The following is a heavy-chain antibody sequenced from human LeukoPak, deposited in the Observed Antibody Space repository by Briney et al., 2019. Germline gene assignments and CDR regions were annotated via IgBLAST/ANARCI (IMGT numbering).Heavy chain of an antibody. J-gene: IGHJ4*02. CDR3: AKDRGYSGYF. D-gene: IGHD5-12*01. V-gene: IGHV3-30*18. Sequence: GRSLRLSCAASGFTFSSYGMHWVRKAPGKGLDLVAVISYDGSNIYYDDSVKGRFTISRDNSKNTLYLQMNSLRAEDTAVYYCAKDRGYSGYFWGQGTLVTVSS. CDR1: GFTFSSYG. CDR2: ISYDGSNI.